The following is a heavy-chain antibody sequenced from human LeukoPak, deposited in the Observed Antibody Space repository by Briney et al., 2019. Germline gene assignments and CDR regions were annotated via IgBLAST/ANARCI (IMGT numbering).Heavy chain of an antibody. CDR1: GFTFSSHS. J-gene: IGHJ4*02. CDR2: ISSGSSAR. D-gene: IGHD2-21*02. V-gene: IGHV3-48*01. CDR3: ARFRTWGDKAFDY. Sequence: GGSLRLSCAASGFTFSSHSMNWVRQTPGKGLEWVSYISSGSSARYYADSVKGRFTISRDDARNSLYLQMNSLRAEDTAVYYCARFRTWGDKAFDYWGQGTLVTVSS.